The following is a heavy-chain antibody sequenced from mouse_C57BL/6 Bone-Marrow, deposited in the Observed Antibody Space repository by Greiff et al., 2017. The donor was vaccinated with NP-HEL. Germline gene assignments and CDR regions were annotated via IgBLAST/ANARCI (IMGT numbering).Heavy chain of an antibody. D-gene: IGHD2-2*01. CDR3: ARRRLEVFDD. CDR2: INPNNGGT. V-gene: IGHV1-26*01. CDR1: GYTFTDYY. Sequence: EVQLQQSGPELVKPGASVKISCKASGYTFTDYYMNWVKQSHGKSLEWIGDINPNNGGTSYNQKFKGKATLTVDKSSSTAYMELRSLTSEDSAVYYCARRRLEVFDDWGQGTTLTVSS. J-gene: IGHJ2*01.